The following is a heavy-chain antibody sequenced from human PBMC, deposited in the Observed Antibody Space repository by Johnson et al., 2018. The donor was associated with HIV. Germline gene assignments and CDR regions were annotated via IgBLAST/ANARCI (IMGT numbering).Heavy chain of an antibody. CDR1: GFTFSSYA. Sequence: VQLVESGGGLVQPGGSLILSCAASGFTFSSYAMSWVRQAPGKGLEWVANIKQDGSEKYYVDSVKGRFTISRDNAKNSLYLQMNSLRVEDTAVYYCAREKIKGYAFDIWGQGTMVTVSS. CDR3: AREKIKGYAFDI. D-gene: IGHD3-16*01. J-gene: IGHJ3*02. V-gene: IGHV3-7*01. CDR2: IKQDGSEK.